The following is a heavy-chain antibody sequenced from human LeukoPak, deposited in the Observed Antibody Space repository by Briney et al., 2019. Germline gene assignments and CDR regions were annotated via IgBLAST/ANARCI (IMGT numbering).Heavy chain of an antibody. CDR3: ARDHIAVAGVIDY. J-gene: IGHJ4*02. CDR1: GFTFSSYW. V-gene: IGHV3-7*01. Sequence: GGSLRLSCAASGFTFSSYWMSWVRQAPGKGLEWVANIKQDGSEKYYVDSVKGRFTISRDNAKNSLYLQMNSLRAEDTAVYYCARDHIAVAGVIDYWGQGTLVTVSS. CDR2: IKQDGSEK. D-gene: IGHD6-19*01.